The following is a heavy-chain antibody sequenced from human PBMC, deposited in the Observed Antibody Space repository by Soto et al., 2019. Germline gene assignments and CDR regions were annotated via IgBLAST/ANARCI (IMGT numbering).Heavy chain of an antibody. D-gene: IGHD4-17*01. CDR1: GYSLTSYW. CDR3: ARLPPTVVTYYYGMDV. J-gene: IGHJ6*02. CDR2: IDPSDSYT. V-gene: IGHV5-10-1*01. Sequence: GESLKISCKGSGYSLTSYWISWVRQMPGKGLEWMGRIDPSDSYTNYSPSFQGHVTISADKSISTAYLQWSSLKASDTAMYYCARLPPTVVTYYYGMDVWGQGTTVTVSS.